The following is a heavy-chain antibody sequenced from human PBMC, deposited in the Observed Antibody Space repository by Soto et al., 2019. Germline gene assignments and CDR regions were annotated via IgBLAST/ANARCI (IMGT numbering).Heavy chain of an antibody. CDR3: ARATKLRYVEWSVYRGGNYAMDV. CDR2: VSPDSGST. CDR1: GYTFSGYD. Sequence: QVQLVQSGAEVKKPGASVRVSCKASGYTFSGYDINWVRQATGQGIEWMGWVSPDSGSTGYAGIFQGRVTMTWDRSKTTAYMDLSSLTSEASAVYYCARATKLRYVEWSVYRGGNYAMDVWGQGTTVTVSS. J-gene: IGHJ6*02. V-gene: IGHV1-8*01. D-gene: IGHD3-3*01.